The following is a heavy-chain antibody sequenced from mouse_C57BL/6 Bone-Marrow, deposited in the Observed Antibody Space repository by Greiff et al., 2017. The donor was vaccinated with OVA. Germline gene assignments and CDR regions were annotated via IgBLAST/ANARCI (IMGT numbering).Heavy chain of an antibody. V-gene: IGHV1-82*01. CDR3: AREGYDDDYYAMDY. D-gene: IGHD2-4*01. Sequence: QVQLKESGPELVKPGASVKISCKASGYAFSSSWMNWVKQRPGKGLEWLGRIYPGDGDTNYNGKFKGKATLTADKSSSTAYMQHSRLTSEDSAVYFCAREGYDDDYYAMDYWGQGTSVTVSS. CDR1: GYAFSSSW. CDR2: IYPGDGDT. J-gene: IGHJ4*01.